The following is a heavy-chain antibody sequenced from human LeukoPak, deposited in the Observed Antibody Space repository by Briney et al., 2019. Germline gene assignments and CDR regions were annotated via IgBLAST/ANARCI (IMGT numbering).Heavy chain of an antibody. V-gene: IGHV3-7*01. CDR3: ARDWKAGYNGYYYMDA. J-gene: IGHJ6*03. Sequence: GGSLRLSCVVSGFTFSSYWMTWVRQAPGKGLEWVANINQDGSEKNYVDSVKGRFTISRDFAKNSLCLQMNSLRAEDTAVYYCARDWKAGYNGYYYMDAWGKGTTVTVSS. CDR2: INQDGSEK. CDR1: GFTFSSYW. D-gene: IGHD3-9*01.